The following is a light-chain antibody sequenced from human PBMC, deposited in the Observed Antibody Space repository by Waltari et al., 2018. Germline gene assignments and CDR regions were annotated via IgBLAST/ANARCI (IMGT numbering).Light chain of an antibody. CDR2: AAS. V-gene: IGKV1-39*01. J-gene: IGKJ2*01. Sequence: DIQMTQSPSSLSASVGDRVTITCRASQSISTALSWYLQKPGKAPKLLIYAASLLQDGVPSRFRGSGSGTDFTLTISNLQPEDFATYFCHQSYKAPQTFGRGTRLEIK. CDR1: QSISTA. CDR3: HQSYKAPQT.